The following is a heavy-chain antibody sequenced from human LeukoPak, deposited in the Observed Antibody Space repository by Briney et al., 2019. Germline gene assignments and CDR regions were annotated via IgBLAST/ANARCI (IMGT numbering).Heavy chain of an antibody. CDR2: ISAYNGNT. Sequence: APVKVSCKASGYTFTSYGISWVRQAPGQGLEWMGWISAYNGNTNYAQKLQGRVTMTTDTSTSTAYMELRSLRSDDTAVYYCARSYYDSSGYYFDYWGQGTLVTVSS. CDR1: GYTFTSYG. CDR3: ARSYYDSSGYYFDY. D-gene: IGHD3-22*01. V-gene: IGHV1-18*01. J-gene: IGHJ4*02.